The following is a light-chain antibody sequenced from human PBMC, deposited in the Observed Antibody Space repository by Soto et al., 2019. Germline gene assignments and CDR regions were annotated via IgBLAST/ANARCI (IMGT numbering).Light chain of an antibody. V-gene: IGKV3-15*01. CDR3: QQYNNWPRT. CDR1: QSVSSK. CDR2: DAS. J-gene: IGKJ2*01. Sequence: EIVMTQSPATVSVSPGERPTLSCRASQSVSSKLAWYQQKPGQXPRXXIFDASARATGVPDRFSGRGSGTEFILTISSLQSEDFEVYDCQQYNNWPRTFGQGTKVDIK.